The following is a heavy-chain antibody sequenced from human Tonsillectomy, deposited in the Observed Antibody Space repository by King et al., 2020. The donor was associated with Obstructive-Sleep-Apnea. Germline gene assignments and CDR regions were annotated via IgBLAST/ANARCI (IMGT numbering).Heavy chain of an antibody. D-gene: IGHD3-10*01. V-gene: IGHV3-9*01. CDR3: AKDVRGYFGSGTYFKGGYFDY. J-gene: IGHJ4*02. Sequence: VQMVESGGGLVQPGRSLRLSCAASGFTFGDYAMHWVRLVPGKGLEWVSGISWNSGNIEYADSVKGRFTISRDNAMSSLDLQMDSLGAEDTALYYCAKDVRGYFGSGTYFKGGYFDYWGQGTRVSVSS. CDR2: ISWNSGNI. CDR1: GFTFGDYA.